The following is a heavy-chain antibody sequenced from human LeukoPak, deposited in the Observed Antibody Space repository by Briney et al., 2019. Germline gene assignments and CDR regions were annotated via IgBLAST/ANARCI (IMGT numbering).Heavy chain of an antibody. CDR1: GFTFSSYG. Sequence: GGSLRLSCAASGFTFSSYGMHWVRQAPGKGLEWVAVISYDGSNEYYADSVKGRFTISRDNSKNTLYLQMNSLRAEDTAVYYCAKALGGSGSYRNWFDPWGQGTPVTVSS. CDR3: AKALGGSGSYRNWFDP. CDR2: ISYDGSNE. D-gene: IGHD1-26*01. V-gene: IGHV3-30*18. J-gene: IGHJ5*02.